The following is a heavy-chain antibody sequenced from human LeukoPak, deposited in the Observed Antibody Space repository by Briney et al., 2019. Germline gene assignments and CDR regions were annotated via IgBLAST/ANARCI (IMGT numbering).Heavy chain of an antibody. D-gene: IGHD4-17*01. V-gene: IGHV4-39*07. Sequence: PSETLSLSCTVSGGSISSNSYYWGWIRQPPGKGLEWIGSIYYSGSTFYNPSLKSRVTISVDTSKNQFSLKLSSVTAADTAVYYCARGPDYGDLPTEDFDYWGQGTLVTVSS. CDR2: IYYSGST. J-gene: IGHJ4*02. CDR1: GGSISSNSYY. CDR3: ARGPDYGDLPTEDFDY.